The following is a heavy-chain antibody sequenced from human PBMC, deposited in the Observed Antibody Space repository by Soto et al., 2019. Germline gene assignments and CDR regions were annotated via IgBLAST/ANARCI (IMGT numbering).Heavy chain of an antibody. J-gene: IGHJ3*02. Sequence: SETLSLTCTVSGGSISSYYWSWIRQPPGKGLEWIGYIYYSGSTNYNPSLKSRVTISVDTSKNQFSLKLSSVTAADTAVYYCARLPRGIAVAAAFDIWGQGTMVTVSS. V-gene: IGHV4-59*08. CDR1: GGSISSYY. D-gene: IGHD6-19*01. CDR3: ARLPRGIAVAAAFDI. CDR2: IYYSGST.